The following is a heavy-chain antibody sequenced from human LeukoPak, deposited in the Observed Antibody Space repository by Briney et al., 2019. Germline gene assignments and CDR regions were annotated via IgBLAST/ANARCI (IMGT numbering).Heavy chain of an antibody. V-gene: IGHV4-34*01. CDR1: GGSFSNYY. CDR3: ARVHCSSSSCEGHNWFDP. Sequence: PSETLSLTCAVYGGSFSNYYWSWMRQPPGKGLEWIGEINHSGSTKYNPALKSRRTISVDTTNNQFSLKLSSVTAADTAVYSCARVHCSSSSCEGHNWFDPWGQGTLVSVSS. D-gene: IGHD2-15*01. J-gene: IGHJ5*02. CDR2: INHSGST.